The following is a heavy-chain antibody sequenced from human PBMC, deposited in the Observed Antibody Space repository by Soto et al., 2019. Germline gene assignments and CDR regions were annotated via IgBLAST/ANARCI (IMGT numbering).Heavy chain of an antibody. CDR1: GFTFSNYA. J-gene: IGHJ5*01. CDR2: INTSGGNT. V-gene: IGHV3-23*01. Sequence: EVQLLESGGGLVQPGGSLRLSCAASGFTFSNYAMTWVRQAPGKGLECVSTINTSGGNTHYADSVKGRFSVSRDNSKNTLSLQMNSLRAEDTAVYYCTTDWQHDSWGQGTLLTVSS. D-gene: IGHD6-13*01. CDR3: TTDWQHDS.